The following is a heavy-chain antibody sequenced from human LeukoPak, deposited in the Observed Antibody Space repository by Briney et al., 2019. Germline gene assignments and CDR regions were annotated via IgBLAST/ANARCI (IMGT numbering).Heavy chain of an antibody. J-gene: IGHJ4*02. CDR3: AKSSYGSGTYYGGFDY. Sequence: GGSLRLSCAASGFTFNTYAMSWVRQAPGKGLEWVSVFTVSGSGTYYADSVKGRFTISRDNSKNTLYLQRNSLRGEDTAVYYCAKSSYGSGTYYGGFDYWGQGTLVTVSS. CDR2: FTVSGSGT. CDR1: GFTFNTYA. D-gene: IGHD3-10*01. V-gene: IGHV3-23*01.